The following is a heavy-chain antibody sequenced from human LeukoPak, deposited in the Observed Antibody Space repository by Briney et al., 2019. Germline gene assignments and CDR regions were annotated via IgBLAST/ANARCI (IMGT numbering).Heavy chain of an antibody. D-gene: IGHD6-13*01. J-gene: IGHJ4*02. V-gene: IGHV4-39*01. CDR1: SGSISSSSYY. CDR3: ARLGLSGSWVIDY. Sequence: SETLSLTCTVSSGSISSSSYYWGWIRQPPGKGLEWIGSIYYSGSTYYNPSLKSRVTISVDTSKNQFSLKLSSVTAADTAVYYCARLGLSGSWVIDYWGQGTLVTVSS. CDR2: IYYSGST.